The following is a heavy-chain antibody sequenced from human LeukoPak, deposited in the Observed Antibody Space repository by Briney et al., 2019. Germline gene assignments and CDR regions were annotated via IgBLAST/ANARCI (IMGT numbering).Heavy chain of an antibody. D-gene: IGHD2-15*01. CDR3: VVVVAAPGNYYYYYMDV. CDR2: IIPILGIA. V-gene: IGHV1-69*02. CDR1: GYTFTGYY. Sequence: ASVKVSCKASGYTFTGYYMHWVRQAPGQGLEWMGRIIPILGIANYAQKFQGRVTITADKSTSTAYMELSSLRSEDTAVYYCVVVVAAPGNYYYYYMDVWGKGTTVTVSS. J-gene: IGHJ6*03.